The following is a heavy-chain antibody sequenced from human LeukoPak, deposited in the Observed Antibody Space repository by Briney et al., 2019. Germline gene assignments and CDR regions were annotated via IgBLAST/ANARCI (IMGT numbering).Heavy chain of an antibody. Sequence: GASVKVSCKASGGTFSSYAISWVRQAPGQGLEWMGGIIPIFGTANYAQKFQGRVTITADESTSTAYMELSSLRSEDTAVYYCAVAERGSGGSWLFGYWGQGTLVTVSS. D-gene: IGHD2-15*01. J-gene: IGHJ4*02. CDR1: GGTFSSYA. CDR3: AVAERGSGGSWLFGY. CDR2: IIPIFGTA. V-gene: IGHV1-69*13.